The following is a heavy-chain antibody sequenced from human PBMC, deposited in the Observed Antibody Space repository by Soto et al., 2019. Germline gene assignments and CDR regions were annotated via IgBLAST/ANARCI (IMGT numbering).Heavy chain of an antibody. D-gene: IGHD3-3*01. CDR1: GYTFTNYY. CDR2: INPSFDST. Sequence: QVHLVQSGPEVKKPGASAKVSCETSGYTFTNYYMHWVRQAPGQGLEWMGMINPSFDSTSYAEMFQGRLTMTRDTATTTGYMELSSLRSEDTAMYYCAREETIYGPYFDYWGQGTLVTVSS. V-gene: IGHV1-46*01. CDR3: AREETIYGPYFDY. J-gene: IGHJ4*02.